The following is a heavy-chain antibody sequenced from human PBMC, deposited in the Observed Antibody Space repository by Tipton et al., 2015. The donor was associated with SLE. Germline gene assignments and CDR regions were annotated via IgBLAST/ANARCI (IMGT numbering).Heavy chain of an antibody. Sequence: SLRLSCAASGFTFSSYAMSWVRQAPGKGLEWVSAISGSGGSTYYADSVKGRFTIFRDNAKNSLYLQMNSLRAEDTAVYYCARRTETGAFDIWGQGTMVTVSS. V-gene: IGHV3-23*01. CDR2: ISGSGGST. CDR1: GFTFSSYA. D-gene: IGHD1-14*01. CDR3: ARRTETGAFDI. J-gene: IGHJ3*02.